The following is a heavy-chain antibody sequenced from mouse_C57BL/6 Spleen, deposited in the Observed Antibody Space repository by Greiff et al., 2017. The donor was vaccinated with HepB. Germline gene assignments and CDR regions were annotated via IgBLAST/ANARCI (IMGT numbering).Heavy chain of an antibody. CDR1: GFSLTSYG. CDR3: ASRGYAMDY. Sequence: VKLQESGPGLVAPSQCLSITCTVSGFSLTSYGIDWVRQSPGKGLEWLGVIWGVGSTNYNSALKSRLSISKDNSKSQVFLKMNSLQTDDTAMYYCASRGYAMDYWGQGTSVTVSS. V-gene: IGHV2-6*01. CDR2: IWGVGST. J-gene: IGHJ4*01.